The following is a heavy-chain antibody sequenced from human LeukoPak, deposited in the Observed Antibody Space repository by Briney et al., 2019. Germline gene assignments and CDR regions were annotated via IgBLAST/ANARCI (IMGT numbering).Heavy chain of an antibody. CDR3: ARDRSGYDYRVSSYGPWYFDY. CDR1: GFTFSSYW. V-gene: IGHV3-7*04. J-gene: IGHJ4*02. D-gene: IGHD5-12*01. CDR2: IKQDGSEK. Sequence: GGSLRLSCAASGFTFSSYWMSWVRQAPGKGLEWVANIKQDGSEKYYVDSVKGRFTISRDNAKNSLYLQMNSLRAEDTAVYYCARDRSGYDYRVSSYGPWYFDYWGQGTLVTVSS.